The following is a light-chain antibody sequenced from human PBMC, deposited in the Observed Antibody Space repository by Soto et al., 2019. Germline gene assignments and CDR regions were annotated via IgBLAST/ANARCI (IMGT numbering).Light chain of an antibody. CDR1: QSVSSSY. Sequence: EIVLTQSPGTLSLSPGERATLSCRASQSVSSSYLAWYQQKPGQAPRLLIYGASNRATGIPARFSGSGSGTDFTLTISSLEPEDFAVYYCQQRSNGPPITFGQGTRLEIK. V-gene: IGKV3D-20*02. CDR2: GAS. J-gene: IGKJ5*01. CDR3: QQRSNGPPIT.